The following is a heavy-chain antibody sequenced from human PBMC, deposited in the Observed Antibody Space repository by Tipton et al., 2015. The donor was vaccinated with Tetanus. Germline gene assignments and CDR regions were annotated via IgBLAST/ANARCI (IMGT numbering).Heavy chain of an antibody. CDR2: IFPDDSDT. D-gene: IGHD6-6*01. CDR3: ARMYSTSSPFDH. V-gene: IGHV5-51*01. Sequence: QLVQSGADVKKPGESLKISCKASGYSFTSHWIGWVRQMPGKGLEWMGMIFPDDSDTRYSPSFQGHVPFSVDKSTSTVYLQRSSLKASDTAMYFCARMYSTSSPFDHWGQGTLVAVSS. J-gene: IGHJ4*02. CDR1: GYSFTSHW.